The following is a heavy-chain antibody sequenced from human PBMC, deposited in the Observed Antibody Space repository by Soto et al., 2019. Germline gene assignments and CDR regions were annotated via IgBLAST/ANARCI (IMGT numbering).Heavy chain of an antibody. CDR2: MYYNGNI. CDR1: GGSISNYY. V-gene: IGHV4-59*01. J-gene: IGHJ5*02. CDR3: ASVGNWFDP. Sequence: SETLSLTCNFSGGSISNYYLTWVRQSPEKGLEWIGYMYYNGNINYNPSLKSRVTISIDTSKNQFSLTLKSVTAADTAVYYCASVGNWFDPWGQCALVTVSS.